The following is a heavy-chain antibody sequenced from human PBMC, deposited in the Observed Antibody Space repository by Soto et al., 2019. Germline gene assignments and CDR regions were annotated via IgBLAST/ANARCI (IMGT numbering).Heavy chain of an antibody. V-gene: IGHV3-23*01. CDR3: AKGPLGSGNDLAY. CDR1: GFTFSNYA. D-gene: IGHD5-12*01. Sequence: EVQLLDSGGGLVQPGGSLRLSCAASGFTFSNYAMNWVRQAPGKGLDWVSAISGSGGSTYYADSVKGRFTISRDNSKNTLYLQMSSLRAEDTAVYYCAKGPLGSGNDLAYWGQGTLVTASS. J-gene: IGHJ4*02. CDR2: ISGSGGST.